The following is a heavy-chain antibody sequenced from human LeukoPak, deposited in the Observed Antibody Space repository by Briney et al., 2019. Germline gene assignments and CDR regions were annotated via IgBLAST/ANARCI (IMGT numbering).Heavy chain of an antibody. CDR1: GFTFSSSS. CDR3: ASTYTYYYDSSGEWGY. J-gene: IGHJ4*02. V-gene: IGHV3-21*01. CDR2: ITSSSSYI. D-gene: IGHD3-22*01. Sequence: GGSLRLSRAASGFTFSSSSTSWVRQAPGNGMEWGSSITSSSSYIYYADSVKGRFTISRDNAKNSLYLQMNSLRAEDTAVYYCASTYTYYYDSSGEWGYWGQGTLVTVSS.